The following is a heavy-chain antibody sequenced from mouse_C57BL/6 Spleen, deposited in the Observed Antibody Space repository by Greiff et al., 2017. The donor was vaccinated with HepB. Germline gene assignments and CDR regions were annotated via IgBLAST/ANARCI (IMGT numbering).Heavy chain of an antibody. J-gene: IGHJ4*01. CDR2: IDPANGNT. CDR1: GFNIKNTS. Sequence: VHVKQSVAELVRPGASVKLSCTASGFNIKNTSMHWVKQRPEQGLEWIGRIDPANGNTKYAPKFQGKATITADTSSNTAYLQLSSLTSEDPAIYYCARLFYYYGSSYAAMDYWGQGTSVTVSS. CDR3: ARLFYYYGSSYAAMDY. V-gene: IGHV14-3*01. D-gene: IGHD1-1*01.